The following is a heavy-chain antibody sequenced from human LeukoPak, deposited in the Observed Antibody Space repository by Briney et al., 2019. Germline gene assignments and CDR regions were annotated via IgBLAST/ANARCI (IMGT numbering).Heavy chain of an antibody. CDR3: ARDRRGHFDY. CDR1: KFTFNNYW. CDR2: IKPDGSES. J-gene: IGHJ4*02. Sequence: PGGSLRLSCAASKFTFNNYWMSWVRQAPGKGLEWVANIKPDGSESYSVDSVKGRFTISRDNAKNSLYLRMNSLRAEDTAVYYCARDRRGHFDYWGQGTLVTVSS. V-gene: IGHV3-7*01. D-gene: IGHD6-25*01.